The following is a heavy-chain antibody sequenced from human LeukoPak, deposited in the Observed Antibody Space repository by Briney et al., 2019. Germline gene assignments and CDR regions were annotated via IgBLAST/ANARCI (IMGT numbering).Heavy chain of an antibody. CDR3: ARDPYYDSSGYHYFDY. CDR2: IIPIFGTA. CDR1: GGTFSSYA. V-gene: IGHV1-69*05. J-gene: IGHJ4*02. Sequence: ASVKVSCKASGGTFSSYAISWVRQAPGQGLEWMGGIIPIFGTANYAQKFQGRDTITTDESTSTAYMELSSLRSEDTAVYYCARDPYYDSSGYHYFDYWGQGTLVTVSS. D-gene: IGHD3-22*01.